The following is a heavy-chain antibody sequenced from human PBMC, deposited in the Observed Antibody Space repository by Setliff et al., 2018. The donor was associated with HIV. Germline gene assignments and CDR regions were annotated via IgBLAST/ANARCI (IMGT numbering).Heavy chain of an antibody. Sequence: ASVQVSCKASGYTATSYYMHWVRQAPGQGLEWMGIIHPNNNSTAYPQKFQGRVTMTWDTSTTTVYMELRSLRSEDTAVYYCARGSDSGRYSYYYGMDVWGQGTTVTVSS. CDR2: IHPNNNST. J-gene: IGHJ6*02. V-gene: IGHV1-46*01. CDR1: GYTATSYY. D-gene: IGHD3-16*01. CDR3: ARGSDSGRYSYYYGMDV.